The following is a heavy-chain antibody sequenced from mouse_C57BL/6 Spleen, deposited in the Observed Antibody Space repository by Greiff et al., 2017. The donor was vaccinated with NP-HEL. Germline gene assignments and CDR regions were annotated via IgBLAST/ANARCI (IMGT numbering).Heavy chain of an antibody. D-gene: IGHD1-1*01. CDR1: GYTFTEYT. Sequence: VQLQQSGAELVKPGASVKLSCKASGYTFTEYTIHWVKQRSGQGLEWIGWFYPGSGSIKYNEKFKDKATLTADKSSSTVYMELSRLTAEDSAVYFCARHEGGYYGFYWYFDVWGTGTTVTVSS. CDR2: FYPGSGSI. V-gene: IGHV1-62-2*01. CDR3: ARHEGGYYGFYWYFDV. J-gene: IGHJ1*03.